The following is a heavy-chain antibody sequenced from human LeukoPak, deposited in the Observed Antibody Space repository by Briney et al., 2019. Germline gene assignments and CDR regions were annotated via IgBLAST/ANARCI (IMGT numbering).Heavy chain of an antibody. CDR3: ATIAALYYFDY. CDR2: ISYDGSNK. CDR1: GFTFSSYG. J-gene: IGHJ4*02. V-gene: IGHV3-30*03. Sequence: GGSLRLSCAASGFTFSSYGMHWVRQAPGKGLEWVAVISYDGSNKYYADSVKGRFTISRDNSKNTLYLQMNSLRAEDTAVYYCATIAALYYFDYWGQGTLVTVSS. D-gene: IGHD6-6*01.